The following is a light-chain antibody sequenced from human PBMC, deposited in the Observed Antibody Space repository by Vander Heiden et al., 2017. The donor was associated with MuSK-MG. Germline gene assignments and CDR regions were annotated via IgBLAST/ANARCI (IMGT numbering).Light chain of an antibody. V-gene: IGKV1-39*01. CDR1: PSISSD. CDR3: QPYDNTLLT. J-gene: IGKJ3*01. CDR2: AAS. Sequence: DVQLTQSPSTLSASVGDRVTITCRASPSISSDLNWYQQKPGKAPKLLIYAASSLQSGVPSRFSGGGSGTDFTLTISRLQPEDFATYYCQPYDNTLLTFGPGTNVDFK.